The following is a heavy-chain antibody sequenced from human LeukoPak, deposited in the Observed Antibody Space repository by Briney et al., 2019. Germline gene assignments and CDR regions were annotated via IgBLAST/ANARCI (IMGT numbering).Heavy chain of an antibody. Sequence: GGSLRLSCAASGFTFSSYGMHWVRQAPGKGLEWVAVIWYGGSNKYYADSVKGRFTISRDNSKNTLYLQMNSLRAEDTAVYYCAKDLESYDFWSGYYNYWGQGTLVTVSS. CDR1: GFTFSSYG. V-gene: IGHV3-30*02. D-gene: IGHD3-3*01. CDR2: IWYGGSNK. J-gene: IGHJ4*02. CDR3: AKDLESYDFWSGYYNY.